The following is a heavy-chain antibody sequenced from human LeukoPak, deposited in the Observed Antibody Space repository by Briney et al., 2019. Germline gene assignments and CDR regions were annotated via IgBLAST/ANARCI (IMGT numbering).Heavy chain of an antibody. CDR3: AKGSAPYYGDYDY. Sequence: PGGSLRLSCAASGFTFSSYAMSWVRQAPGKGLEWVSAISASGGSTYYADSVKGRFTITRDNSKNTLYLQTSSLRAEDTAVYYCAKGSAPYYGDYDYWGQGTLVTVSS. CDR1: GFTFSSYA. CDR2: ISASGGST. V-gene: IGHV3-23*01. J-gene: IGHJ4*02. D-gene: IGHD4-17*01.